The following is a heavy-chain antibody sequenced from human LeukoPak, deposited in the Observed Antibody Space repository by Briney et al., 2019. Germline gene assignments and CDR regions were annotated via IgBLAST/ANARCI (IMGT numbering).Heavy chain of an antibody. Sequence: PSETLSLTCTVSGGSISSYYWSWIRQPPGKGLEWIGYIYYSGSTNYNPSLKSRVTISVDTSKNQFSLKLSSVTAADTAVYYCARGVISGAFFDYWGQGTLVTVSS. CDR3: ARGVISGAFFDY. CDR2: IYYSGST. D-gene: IGHD2-21*01. J-gene: IGHJ4*02. CDR1: GGSISSYY. V-gene: IGHV4-59*01.